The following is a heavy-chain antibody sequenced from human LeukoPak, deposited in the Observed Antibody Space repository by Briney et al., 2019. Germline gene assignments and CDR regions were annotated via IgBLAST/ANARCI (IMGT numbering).Heavy chain of an antibody. V-gene: IGHV3-7*01. D-gene: IGHD1-1*01. Sequence: GGSLRLSCAASGFTFSSFWMSWVRQAPGKGLDWVANIKQDASEKYYVDSVKGRFTTSRDNAKNSLYLQMNSLRAEDTALYYCARVANWIDASDIWGQGTVVTVSS. J-gene: IGHJ3*02. CDR1: GFTFSSFW. CDR2: IKQDASEK. CDR3: ARVANWIDASDI.